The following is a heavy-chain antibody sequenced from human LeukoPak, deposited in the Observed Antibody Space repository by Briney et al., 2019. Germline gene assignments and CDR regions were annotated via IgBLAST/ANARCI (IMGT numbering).Heavy chain of an antibody. J-gene: IGHJ6*03. V-gene: IGHV3-48*01. CDR2: IGTSSTTI. CDR3: ARFAAGGSYYYYMDV. D-gene: IGHD6-25*01. Sequence: GGSLRLSCVVSGFTVSNNHMSWVRQAPGKGLEWVSNIGTSSTTIYYADSVKGRFTISRDNAKNSLYLQMNSLRADDTAVYYCARFAAGGSYYYYMDVWGKGTTVTVSS. CDR1: GFTVSNNH.